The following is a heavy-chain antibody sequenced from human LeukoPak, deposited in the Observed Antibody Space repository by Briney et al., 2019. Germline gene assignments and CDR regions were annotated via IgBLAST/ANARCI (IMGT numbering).Heavy chain of an antibody. D-gene: IGHD3-10*01. CDR3: AKDDAWLRFGE. V-gene: IGHV3-30*02. Sequence: GGSLRLSCVVSGFTFTSHGMHWIRQGPGKGLEWVAFIQHDGSNKYHADSMKGRFTISRDNSKNTLYLEVISLTAEDTAVYYCAKDDAWLRFGEWSQGTLVTVSS. J-gene: IGHJ4*02. CDR2: IQHDGSNK. CDR1: GFTFTSHG.